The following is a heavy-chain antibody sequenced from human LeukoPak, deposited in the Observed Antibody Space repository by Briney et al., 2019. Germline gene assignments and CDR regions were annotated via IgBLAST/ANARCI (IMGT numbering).Heavy chain of an antibody. J-gene: IGHJ3*02. CDR1: GGSISSYY. Sequence: PSETLSLTCTVSGGSISSYYWSWIRQPAGKGLEWIGRIYTSGSTSYNPSLKSRVTMSVDTSKNQFSLKLSSVTAADTAVYYCAREVLRFLEWSPSAFDIWGQGTMVTVSS. D-gene: IGHD3-3*01. V-gene: IGHV4-4*07. CDR3: AREVLRFLEWSPSAFDI. CDR2: IYTSGST.